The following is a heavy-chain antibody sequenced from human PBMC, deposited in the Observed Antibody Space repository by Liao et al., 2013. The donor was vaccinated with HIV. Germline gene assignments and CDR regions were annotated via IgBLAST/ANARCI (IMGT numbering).Heavy chain of an antibody. CDR3: ARGLTRLLWFGELLGFDY. CDR1: GGSFSGYY. J-gene: IGHJ4*02. CDR2: INHSGST. Sequence: QVQLQQWGAGLLKPSETLSLTCAVYGGSFSGYYWSWIRQPPGKGLEWIGEINHSGSTNYNPSLKSRVTISVDTSKNQFSLKLSSVTAADTAVYYCARGLTRLLWFGELLGFDYWGPGNPGHRLL. D-gene: IGHD3-10*01. V-gene: IGHV4-34*01.